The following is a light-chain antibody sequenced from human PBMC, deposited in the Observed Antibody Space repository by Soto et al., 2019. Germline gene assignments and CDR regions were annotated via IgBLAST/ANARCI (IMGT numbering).Light chain of an antibody. J-gene: IGLJ3*02. CDR2: RTN. V-gene: IGLV1-44*01. CDR1: SSNIGSNS. Sequence: QSVLTQPPSASGTPGQRVTISCSGSSSNIGSNSVNWYRQLPGTAPKLLISRTNQRPSGVPDRFSGSKSGTSASLAISGLQSEDEADYYCAAWDDSLDGGVFGGGTKLTVL. CDR3: AAWDDSLDGGV.